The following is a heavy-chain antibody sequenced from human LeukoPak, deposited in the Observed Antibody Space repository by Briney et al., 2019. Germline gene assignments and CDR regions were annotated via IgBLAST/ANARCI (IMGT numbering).Heavy chain of an antibody. CDR2: ISSSSSYI. V-gene: IGHV3-21*01. J-gene: IGHJ4*02. D-gene: IGHD6-19*01. Sequence: GGSLRLSCAASGFTFSSYSMNWVRQAPGKGLEWVSSISSSSSYIYYADSVKGRFTISRDNAKNSLYLQMNSLRAEDTAVYYCAKTWLGAVAGNVYWGQGTLVTVSS. CDR3: AKTWLGAVAGNVY. CDR1: GFTFSSYS.